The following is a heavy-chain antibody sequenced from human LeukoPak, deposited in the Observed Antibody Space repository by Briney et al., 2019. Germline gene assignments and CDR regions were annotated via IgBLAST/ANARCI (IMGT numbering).Heavy chain of an antibody. V-gene: IGHV3-9*01. Sequence: GRSLRLSCAASGFTFDDYAMHWVRQAPGKGLEWVSGISWNSGSIGYADSVKGRFTISRDNAKNSLYLQMNSLRAEDTALYYCAKEGDYYGSGSYRDGFDIWGQGTRATVSS. D-gene: IGHD3-10*01. J-gene: IGHJ3*02. CDR1: GFTFDDYA. CDR2: ISWNSGSI. CDR3: AKEGDYYGSGSYRDGFDI.